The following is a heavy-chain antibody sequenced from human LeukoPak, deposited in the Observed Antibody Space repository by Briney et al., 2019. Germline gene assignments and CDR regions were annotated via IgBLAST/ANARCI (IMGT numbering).Heavy chain of an antibody. V-gene: IGHV4-30-4*01. CDR1: GASISSGDSY. D-gene: IGHD4-23*01. Sequence: SETRSPTCTVSGASISSGDSYWSWIRQPPGKGLEWIGYIHYSRSTHYNPSLKSPAPKTIDTSKNQFSLRLTSVTAADTAEYYCARAPDYGANDYWGQGTLVTVSS. CDR2: IHYSRST. J-gene: IGHJ4*02. CDR3: ARAPDYGANDY.